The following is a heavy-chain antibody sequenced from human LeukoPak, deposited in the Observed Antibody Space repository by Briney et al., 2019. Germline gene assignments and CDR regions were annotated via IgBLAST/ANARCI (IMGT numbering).Heavy chain of an antibody. J-gene: IGHJ1*01. D-gene: IGHD2-15*01. V-gene: IGHV3-21*01. CDR2: ITGSSTYI. CDR1: GFTFSSYT. Sequence: GGSLRLSCAVSGFTFSSYTMNWVRQAPGKGLEWVSSITGSSTYIYYADSVKGRFTISRDNARNTLYLQMNSLRAEDTAVYYCAKVINVVASEYFQHWGQGTLVTVSS. CDR3: AKVINVVASEYFQH.